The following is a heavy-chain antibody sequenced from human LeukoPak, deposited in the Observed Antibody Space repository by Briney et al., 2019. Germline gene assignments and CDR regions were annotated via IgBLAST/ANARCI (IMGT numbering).Heavy chain of an antibody. CDR2: IWYDGGNT. CDR1: GFTFISYG. CDR3: AKATIAVAGRGYFDY. D-gene: IGHD6-19*01. J-gene: IGHJ4*02. Sequence: PGGSLRLSCAASGFTFISYGMHWVRQAPGKGLEWVAVIWYDGGNTYYADSVKGRFTISTDNSKNTLYLRMNSLRAEDTAVYYCAKATIAVAGRGYFDYWGQGTLVTVSS. V-gene: IGHV3-33*06.